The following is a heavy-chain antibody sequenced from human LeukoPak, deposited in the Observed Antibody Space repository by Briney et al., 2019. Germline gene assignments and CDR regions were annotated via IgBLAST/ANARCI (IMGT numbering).Heavy chain of an antibody. J-gene: IGHJ4*02. D-gene: IGHD6-19*01. V-gene: IGHV3-23*01. CDR1: GFTFSSYA. Sequence: GGSLRLSCAASGFTFSSYAMSWVRQAPGKGQEWVSAISGSGGSTYYADSVKGRFTISRDNSKNTLYLQMNSLRAEDTAVYYCAKHIEGAVAGTNCWGQGTLVTVSS. CDR2: ISGSGGST. CDR3: AKHIEGAVAGTNC.